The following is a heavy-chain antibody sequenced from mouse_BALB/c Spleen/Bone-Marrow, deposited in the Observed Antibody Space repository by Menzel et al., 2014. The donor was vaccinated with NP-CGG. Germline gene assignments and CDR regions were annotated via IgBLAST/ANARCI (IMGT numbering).Heavy chain of an antibody. CDR2: IAPGSGST. CDR1: GYTFTSYW. J-gene: IGHJ2*01. CDR3: AYYRYDVNY. V-gene: IGHV1S41*01. D-gene: IGHD2-14*01. Sequence: DLVKPGATVKLSCKASGYTFTSYWINWIKQRPGQGLEWIGRIAPGSGSTYYNEMFKGKATLIVDTSPSTAYILLSSLSSEDSAVYFCAYYRYDVNYWGQGTTLTVSS.